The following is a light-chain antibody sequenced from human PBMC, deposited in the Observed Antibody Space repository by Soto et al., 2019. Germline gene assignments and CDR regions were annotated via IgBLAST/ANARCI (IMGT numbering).Light chain of an antibody. CDR1: QSLVYSDGNTY. Sequence: DGVMTQSPLSLPVTLGQPASISCRSSQSLVYSDGNTYLNWFHQRPVQSPRRLIYKVSNRDSGGQDRFSGSGSGTELKRKISRVEVEDVGVYYCMQGKYWPRLTFGGGTKVELK. CDR3: MQGKYWPRLT. J-gene: IGKJ4*01. V-gene: IGKV2-30*01. CDR2: KVS.